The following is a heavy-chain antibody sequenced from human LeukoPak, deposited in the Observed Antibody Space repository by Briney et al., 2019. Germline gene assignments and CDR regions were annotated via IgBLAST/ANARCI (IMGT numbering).Heavy chain of an antibody. CDR1: GYTFTGYY. D-gene: IGHD3-22*01. CDR2: INPNSGGT. Sequence: ASVKVSCKASGYTFTGYYMHLVRQAPAQGLEWMGWINPNSGGTNYAQKYQGKVTMTRDTSISAAYMELSRLRSDDTAVYYCARPTYDSSDYEYFQRWGEGTLVTVSS. J-gene: IGHJ1*01. V-gene: IGHV1-2*02. CDR3: ARPTYDSSDYEYFQR.